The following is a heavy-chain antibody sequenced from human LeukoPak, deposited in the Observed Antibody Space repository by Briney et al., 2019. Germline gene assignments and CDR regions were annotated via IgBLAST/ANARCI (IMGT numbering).Heavy chain of an antibody. D-gene: IGHD1-26*01. CDR3: ARDQSGSLDY. CDR2: INQDASTK. CDR1: GFTLRNTW. V-gene: IGHV3-7*01. Sequence: GGSLRLSCAASGFTLRNTWMAWVRQAPGPGREWVANINQDASTKHYVDSVKGRFTISRDNAKNSLYLQMNSLRAEDTAVYYCARDQSGSLDYWGQGTLVTVSS. J-gene: IGHJ4*02.